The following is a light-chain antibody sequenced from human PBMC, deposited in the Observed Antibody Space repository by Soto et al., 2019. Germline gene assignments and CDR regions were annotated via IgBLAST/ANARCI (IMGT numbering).Light chain of an antibody. Sequence: IQLTQSPSSLSASVGDRVTITCRASQGISSYLAWYQQKPWKAPKLLIYAASTLQSGVPSRFSGSGSGTDFTLTISSLQPEDFATYYCQQLNSYPQITFGGGTKVEIK. CDR1: QGISSY. J-gene: IGKJ4*01. CDR2: AAS. V-gene: IGKV1-9*01. CDR3: QQLNSYPQIT.